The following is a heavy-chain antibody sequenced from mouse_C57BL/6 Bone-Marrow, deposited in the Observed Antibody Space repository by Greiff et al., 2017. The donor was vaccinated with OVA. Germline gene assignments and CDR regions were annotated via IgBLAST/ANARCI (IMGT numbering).Heavy chain of an antibody. D-gene: IGHD2-1*01. CDR3: TSYGNFDY. J-gene: IGHJ2*01. CDR1: GFNIKDDY. Sequence: VQLQQSGAELVRPGASVKLSCTASGFNIKDDYMHWVKQRPEQGLEWIGWIDPENGDTEYASKFQGKATITADPSSNTAYLQLSSLTSADTAVYYCTSYGNFDYWGQGTTLTVSS. CDR2: IDPENGDT. V-gene: IGHV14-4*01.